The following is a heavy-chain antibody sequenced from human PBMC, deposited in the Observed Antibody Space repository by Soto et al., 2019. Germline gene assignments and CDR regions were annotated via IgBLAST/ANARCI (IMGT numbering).Heavy chain of an antibody. CDR1: GFTFSNAW. CDR2: IKSKTDGGTT. J-gene: IGHJ5*02. Sequence: GESLKISCAASGFTFSNAWMSWVRQAPGKGLEWVGRIKSKTDGGTTDYAAPVKGRFTISRDDSKNTLYLQMNSLKTEDTAVYYCTTDMGADGEVWFDPWGQGTLV. V-gene: IGHV3-15*01. CDR3: TTDMGADGEVWFDP. D-gene: IGHD3-10*01.